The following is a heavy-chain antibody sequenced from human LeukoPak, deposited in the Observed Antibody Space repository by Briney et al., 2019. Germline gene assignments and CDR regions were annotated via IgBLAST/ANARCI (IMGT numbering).Heavy chain of an antibody. CDR2: INPNTGGT. Sequence: ASVTVSFKASGYTLTGYYMHWVRQAPGQGLEWMGWINPNTGGTSYTQKFQDRVTMTRDTAISTVYMELSRLKPDDTAMYYCARDAKYSYGYLWGQGTLVTVSA. D-gene: IGHD5-18*01. J-gene: IGHJ5*02. CDR1: GYTLTGYY. V-gene: IGHV1-2*02. CDR3: ARDAKYSYGYL.